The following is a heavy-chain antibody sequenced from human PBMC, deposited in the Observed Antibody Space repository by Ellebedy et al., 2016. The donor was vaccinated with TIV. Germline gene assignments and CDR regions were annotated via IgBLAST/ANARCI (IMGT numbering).Heavy chain of an antibody. CDR1: GFTFSSYS. D-gene: IGHD2-2*01. CDR2: ISSGSGTI. CDR3: AKGTKLSGTTDFDN. V-gene: IGHV3-48*04. Sequence: GESLKISXAASGFTFSSYSMNWVRQAPGKGLEWVSYISSGSGTIYYADSVKGRFTISRDNAKNSLFLQMNSLRVEDTAVYFCAKGTKLSGTTDFDNWGQGTLVTVSS. J-gene: IGHJ4*02.